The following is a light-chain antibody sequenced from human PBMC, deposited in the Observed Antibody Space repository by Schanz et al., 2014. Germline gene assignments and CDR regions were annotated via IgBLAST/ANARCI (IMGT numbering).Light chain of an antibody. J-gene: IGLJ3*02. V-gene: IGLV6-57*03. CDR2: EDN. CDR3: QSYDAGKLWV. Sequence: NFMLTQPHSVSESPGKTVTISCTRSSGSIASNYVQWYQQRPGSAPTTVIYEDNQRPSGVPDRFSGSIDSSSNSASLTISGLKTEDEADYYCQSYDAGKLWVFGGGTKLTV. CDR1: SGSIASNY.